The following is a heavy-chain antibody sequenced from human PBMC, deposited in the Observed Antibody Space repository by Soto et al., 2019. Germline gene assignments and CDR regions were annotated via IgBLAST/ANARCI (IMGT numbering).Heavy chain of an antibody. CDR3: ASIVVVVAATELDYYYGMDV. D-gene: IGHD2-15*01. CDR2: IIPIFGTA. CDR1: GGTFSSYA. J-gene: IGHJ6*02. V-gene: IGHV1-69*13. Sequence: GASVKVSCKASGGTFSSYAISWVRQAPGQGLEWMGGIIPIFGTANYAQKFQGRVTITADESTSTAYMELSSLRSEDTAVYYCASIVVVVAATELDYYYGMDVWGQGTTVTVSS.